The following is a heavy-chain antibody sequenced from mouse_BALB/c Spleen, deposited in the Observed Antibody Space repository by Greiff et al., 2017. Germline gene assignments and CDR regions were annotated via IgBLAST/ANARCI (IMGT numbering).Heavy chain of an antibody. CDR3: ARHTGHFDY. CDR1: GFAFSSYD. Sequence: EVQLQQSGGGLVKPGGSLKLSCAASGFAFSSYDMSWVRQTPEKRLEWVAYISSGGGSTYYPDTVKGRFTISRDNAKNTLYLQMSSLKSEDTAMYYCARHTGHFDYWGQGTTLTVSA. V-gene: IGHV5-12-1*01. CDR2: ISSGGGST. J-gene: IGHJ2*01.